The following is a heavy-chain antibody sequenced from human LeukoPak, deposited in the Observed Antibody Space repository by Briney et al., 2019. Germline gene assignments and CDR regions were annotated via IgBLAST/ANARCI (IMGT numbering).Heavy chain of an antibody. CDR1: GFTFSNYV. J-gene: IGHJ4*02. CDR2: ISESGAST. V-gene: IGHV3-23*01. D-gene: IGHD5-18*01. Sequence: GGSLRLSCADSGFTFSNYVMSWVRQAPGKGLEWVSAISESGASTFYADSVKGRFTISRDNSKNTLSLQMNSLRAEDTAVYYCARGGQLWAHFDYWGQGTLVTVSS. CDR3: ARGGQLWAHFDY.